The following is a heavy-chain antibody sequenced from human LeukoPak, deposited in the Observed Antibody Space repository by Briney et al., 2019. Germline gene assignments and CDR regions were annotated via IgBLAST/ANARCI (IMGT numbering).Heavy chain of an antibody. J-gene: IGHJ4*02. CDR2: VRYDGSDE. CDR3: AKAPPMVRGVDY. CDR1: GFTFSTYG. D-gene: IGHD3-10*01. Sequence: GGSLRLSCAASGFTFSTYGMHWVRQAPGKGLEWVAFVRYDGSDESYADSVRGRFTISRDISKNTLYLQMNSLRAEDTAVYYCAKAPPMVRGVDYWGQGTLVTVSS. V-gene: IGHV3-30*02.